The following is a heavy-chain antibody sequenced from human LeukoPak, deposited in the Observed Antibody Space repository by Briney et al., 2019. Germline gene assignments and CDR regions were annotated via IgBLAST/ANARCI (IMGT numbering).Heavy chain of an antibody. CDR2: INPSSGVT. V-gene: IGHV1-2*02. J-gene: IGHJ4*02. Sequence: GASVKVSCKASGYTFTGYYMHWVRQAPGQGLEWMGWINPSSGVTNYAQKFQGRVTMTRDTSISTAYMELSRLRSEDTAVYYCARVSRFVVVVAATNYFDYWGQGTLVTVSS. CDR1: GYTFTGYY. CDR3: ARVSRFVVVVAATNYFDY. D-gene: IGHD2-15*01.